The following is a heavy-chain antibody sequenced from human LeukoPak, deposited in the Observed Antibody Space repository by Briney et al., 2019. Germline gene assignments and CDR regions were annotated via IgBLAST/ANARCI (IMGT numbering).Heavy chain of an antibody. CDR1: GFTFSNAW. J-gene: IGHJ6*02. Sequence: GGSLRLSCAASGFTFSNAWMSWVRQAPGKGLEWVAVISYDGSNKYYADSVKGRFTISRDNSKNTLYLQMNSLRAEDTAVYYCARSGSSSWYGEGYYYYGMDVWGQGTTVTVSS. CDR3: ARSGSSSWYGEGYYYYGMDV. V-gene: IGHV3-30-3*01. D-gene: IGHD6-13*01. CDR2: ISYDGSNK.